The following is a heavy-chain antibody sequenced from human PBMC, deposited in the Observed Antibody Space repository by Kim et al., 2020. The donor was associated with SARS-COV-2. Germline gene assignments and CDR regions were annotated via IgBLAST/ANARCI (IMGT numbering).Heavy chain of an antibody. CDR1: GFTFSSYG. Sequence: GGSLRLSCAASGFTFSSYGMHWVRQAPGKGLEWVAVISYDGSNQYYADSVKGRFTISRDNSKNTLYLQMNSLRAEDTAVYYCAKGGRRSTMLRGVIGDYWGQGSLVTVSS. CDR2: ISYDGSNQ. D-gene: IGHD3-10*01. CDR3: AKGGRRSTMLRGVIGDY. J-gene: IGHJ4*02. V-gene: IGHV3-30*18.